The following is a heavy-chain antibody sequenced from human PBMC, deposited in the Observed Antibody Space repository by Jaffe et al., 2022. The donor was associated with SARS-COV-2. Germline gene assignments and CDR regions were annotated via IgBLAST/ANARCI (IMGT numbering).Heavy chain of an antibody. V-gene: IGHV1-46*01. CDR3: ARDGVRVVAATAYYYYGMDV. J-gene: IGHJ6*02. CDR1: GYTFTSYY. D-gene: IGHD2-15*01. Sequence: QVQLVQSGAEVKKPGASVKVSCKASGYTFTSYYMHWVRQAPGQGLEWMGIINPSGGSTSYAQKFQGRVTMTRDTSTSTVYMELSSLRSEDTAVYYCARDGVRVVAATAYYYYGMDVWGQGTTVTVSS. CDR2: INPSGGST.